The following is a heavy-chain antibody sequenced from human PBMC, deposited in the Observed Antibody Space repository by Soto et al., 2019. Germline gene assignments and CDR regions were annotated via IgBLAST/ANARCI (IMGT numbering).Heavy chain of an antibody. D-gene: IGHD2-15*01. Sequence: PSETLSLTCAVSGFFISSGNYWGLIRKPPGKGLEWIGSIFHGGNTYYNPSLKSRVTISVDMSKNQFSLKLNSVTAADTAVYYCARARWYDAFDVWGQGTVVTVSS. CDR2: IFHGGNT. CDR3: ARARWYDAFDV. V-gene: IGHV4-38-2*01. CDR1: GFFISSGNY. J-gene: IGHJ3*01.